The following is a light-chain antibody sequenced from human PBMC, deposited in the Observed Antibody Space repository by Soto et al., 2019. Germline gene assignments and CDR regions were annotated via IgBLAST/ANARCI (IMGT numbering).Light chain of an antibody. CDR3: QQYNNFLT. CDR1: ESVTSS. V-gene: IGKV3-15*01. CDR2: AAS. Sequence: VFTQSPCTLSVYPGDRATLSCRASESVTSSLAWYQQKPGQPPRLLIYAASTRATDVPARFSGGGSGTEFTLTISSLQSEDFAVYYCQQYNNFLTFGGGTKVDIK. J-gene: IGKJ4*01.